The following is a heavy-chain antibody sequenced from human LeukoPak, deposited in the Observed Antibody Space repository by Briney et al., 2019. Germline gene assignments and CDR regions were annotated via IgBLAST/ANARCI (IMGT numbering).Heavy chain of an antibody. CDR3: ARAILSSGWYVGFDY. J-gene: IGHJ4*02. CDR1: GFTFSSSW. Sequence: PGGSLRLSCAASGFTFSSSWMHWVRQGPGKGLVWVARMNADGRTINYADSVKGRFTISRDNAKNTLYLQMNSLRAEDTAVYYCARAILSSGWYVGFDYWGQGTLVTVSS. D-gene: IGHD6-19*01. CDR2: MNADGRTI. V-gene: IGHV3-74*01.